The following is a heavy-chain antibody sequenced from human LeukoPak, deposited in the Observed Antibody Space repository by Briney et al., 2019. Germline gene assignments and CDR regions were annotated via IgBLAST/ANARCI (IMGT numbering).Heavy chain of an antibody. D-gene: IGHD3-22*01. J-gene: IGHJ4*02. V-gene: IGHV3-23*01. CDR3: AKGPSAVDSSGYGYFDD. CDR1: GFIFSSYA. CDR2: ISGSGGRT. Sequence: PGGSLRLSCAACGFIFSSYAMSWARQAPGKGPEWVSAISGSGGRTYYADSVKGRFTISRDNSKNTLYLQMNSLRAGDTAVYSFAKGPSAVDSSGYGYFDDWGQGTRVTVSS.